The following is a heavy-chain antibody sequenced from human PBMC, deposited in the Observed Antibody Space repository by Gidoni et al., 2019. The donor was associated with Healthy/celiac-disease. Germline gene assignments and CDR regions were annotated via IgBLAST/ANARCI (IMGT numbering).Heavy chain of an antibody. D-gene: IGHD6-19*01. V-gene: IGHV3-30-3*01. CDR1: GFTFSSYA. CDR2: IAYDGSNN. J-gene: IGHJ4*02. CDR3: ARDDQWLFDFDY. Sequence: QVQLVEAGGGVVQPGRSLRLSCAASGFTFSSYAMHWVRQAPGKGLEWVAVIAYDGSNNYYADSVKGRFTISRDNSKNTLYLQMNSLRAEDTAVYYCARDDQWLFDFDYWGQGTLVTVSS.